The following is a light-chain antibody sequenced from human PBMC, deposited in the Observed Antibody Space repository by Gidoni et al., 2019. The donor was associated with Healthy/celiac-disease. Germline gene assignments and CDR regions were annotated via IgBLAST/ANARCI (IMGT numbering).Light chain of an antibody. CDR3: QTWGTGVVV. CDR2: LNSDGSH. J-gene: IGLJ2*01. CDR1: GGHSSYA. Sequence: QLVLTQSPSSSASLGASVNLTCTLSGGHSSYAIAWHQQQPEKGTRYLMKLNSDGSHSKGDGIPDRFSGSSSGAERYLTIASLQSEDEADYYCQTWGTGVVVFGGGTKLTVL. V-gene: IGLV4-69*01.